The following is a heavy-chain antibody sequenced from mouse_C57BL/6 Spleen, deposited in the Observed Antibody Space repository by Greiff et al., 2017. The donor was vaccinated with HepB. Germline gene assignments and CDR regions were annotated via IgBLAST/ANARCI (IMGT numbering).Heavy chain of an antibody. J-gene: IGHJ4*01. CDR3: AREGALYDGYFYAMDY. Sequence: EVQLVESGPGLVKPSQSLSLTCSVTGYSITSGYYWNWIRQFPGNKLEWMGYISYDGSNNYNPSLKNRISITRDTSKNQFFLKLNSVTTEDTATYDCAREGALYDGYFYAMDYWGQGTSVTVSS. CDR2: ISYDGSN. CDR1: GYSITSGYY. D-gene: IGHD2-3*01. V-gene: IGHV3-6*01.